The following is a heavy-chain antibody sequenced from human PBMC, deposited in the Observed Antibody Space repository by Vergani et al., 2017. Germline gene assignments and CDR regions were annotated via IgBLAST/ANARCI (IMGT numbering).Heavy chain of an antibody. D-gene: IGHD3-22*01. Sequence: EVQLVESGGGLVQPGGSLRLSCAASGFTFSSYWMSWVRQAPGKGLAWVANIKQDGSEKYYVDSVKGRFTISRDNAKNSLYLQINNLRAEDTAVYYCARDYYDSSGYSDWYYYYGMDVWSQGTTVTVSS. CDR3: ARDYYDSSGYSDWYYYYGMDV. V-gene: IGHV3-7*03. CDR1: GFTFSSYW. CDR2: IKQDGSEK. J-gene: IGHJ6*02.